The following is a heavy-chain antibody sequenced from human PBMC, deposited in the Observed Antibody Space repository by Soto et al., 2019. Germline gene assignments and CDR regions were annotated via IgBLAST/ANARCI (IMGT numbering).Heavy chain of an antibody. J-gene: IGHJ5*02. CDR1: GFTFSSHW. Sequence: PGGSLRLSCAASGFTFSSHWMRWVRQAPGKGLEWVASISQAGSEKTYVDSVKGRFTISRDNVQKSLYLQMDSLRADDTAMYYCVRSSDGACDSWGQGTLVTVSS. D-gene: IGHD2-21*01. CDR2: ISQAGSEK. CDR3: VRSSDGACDS. V-gene: IGHV3-7*01.